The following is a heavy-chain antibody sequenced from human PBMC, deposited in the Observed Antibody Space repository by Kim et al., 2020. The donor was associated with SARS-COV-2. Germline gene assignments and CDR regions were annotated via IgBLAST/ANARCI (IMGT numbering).Heavy chain of an antibody. Sequence: SETLSLTCGVSGGSISSNNWWWGGRQPPGGEVEGFVESYHSGSTNYNHSLRSRVTISVDNSKNQLSLQMITVTAADTAVYYCARCPGDSRSHWLAPLG. CDR3: ARCPGDSRSHWLAP. CDR2: SYHSGST. V-gene: IGHV4-4*02. CDR1: GGSISSNNW. D-gene: IGHD6-13*01. J-gene: IGHJ5*02.